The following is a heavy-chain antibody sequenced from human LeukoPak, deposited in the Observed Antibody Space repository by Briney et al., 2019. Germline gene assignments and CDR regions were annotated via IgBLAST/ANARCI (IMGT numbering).Heavy chain of an antibody. CDR3: AKDRPNFYETSGSYYKLKGDF. CDR2: ITSSGRTP. CDR1: GFTFNTHA. D-gene: IGHD3-10*01. J-gene: IGHJ4*02. V-gene: IGHV3-23*01. Sequence: PGGSLSLPCEASGFTFNTHAMSWVRQAPGKGLEWVASITSSGRTPHYTDSVKGRFTISRDNSKNTLYLQMNSLRGEDTAVYYCAKDRPNFYETSGSYYKLKGDFWGQGSLVTVSS.